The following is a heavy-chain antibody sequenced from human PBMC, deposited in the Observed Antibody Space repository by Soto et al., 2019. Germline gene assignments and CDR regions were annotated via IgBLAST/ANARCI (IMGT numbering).Heavy chain of an antibody. Sequence: ASVKVSCKASGYTFTGYYMHWVRQAPGQGLAWMGWINPNSGGTNYAQKFQGRVTMTRDTSISTAYMELSRLRSDDTAVYYCAREGTYCSSTSCYENWFDPWGQGTLVTVS. D-gene: IGHD2-2*01. CDR1: GYTFTGYY. V-gene: IGHV1-2*02. CDR2: INPNSGGT. J-gene: IGHJ5*02. CDR3: AREGTYCSSTSCYENWFDP.